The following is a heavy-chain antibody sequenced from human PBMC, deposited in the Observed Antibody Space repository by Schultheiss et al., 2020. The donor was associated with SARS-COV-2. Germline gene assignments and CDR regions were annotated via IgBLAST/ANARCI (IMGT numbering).Heavy chain of an antibody. Sequence: SETLSLTCAVYGGSFSGYYWSWIRQPPGKGLEWIGSIYHSGSTYYNPSLKSRVTISVDTSKNQFSLNLSSVTAEDTAVYYCAREGPGSHHAQDYWGQGTLVTVSS. CDR1: GGSFSGYY. V-gene: IGHV4-34*01. CDR2: IYHSGST. CDR3: AREGPGSHHAQDY. J-gene: IGHJ4*02. D-gene: IGHD1-26*01.